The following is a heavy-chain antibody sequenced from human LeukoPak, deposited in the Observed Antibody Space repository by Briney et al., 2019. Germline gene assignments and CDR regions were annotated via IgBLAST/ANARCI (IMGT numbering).Heavy chain of an antibody. V-gene: IGHV4-39*07. Sequence: PSETLSLTCSVSGDSISRSTYYWGWIRQPPGKGLEWIGSVHYSGTTYYNPSLKSRVTISADTSKNQFSLRLSSVTAADTAVYYCARDLADSKSYWGQGTLVTVSS. CDR3: ARDLADSKSY. D-gene: IGHD2-15*01. CDR1: GDSISRSTYY. J-gene: IGHJ4*02. CDR2: VHYSGTT.